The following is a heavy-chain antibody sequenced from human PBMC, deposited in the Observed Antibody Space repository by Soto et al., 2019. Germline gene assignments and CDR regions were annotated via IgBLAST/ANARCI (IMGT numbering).Heavy chain of an antibody. V-gene: IGHV1-18*01. CDR1: GYTFTSYG. Sequence: ASVKVSCPASGYTFTSYGISWVRQAPGQGLEWMGWISAYNGNTNYAQKLQGRVTMTTDTSTSTAYMELRSLRSDDTAVYYCARDPSIAGEDDDSSGYEHQACDIGGQGTMVTVSS. D-gene: IGHD3-22*01. J-gene: IGHJ3*02. CDR2: ISAYNGNT. CDR3: ARDPSIAGEDDDSSGYEHQACDI.